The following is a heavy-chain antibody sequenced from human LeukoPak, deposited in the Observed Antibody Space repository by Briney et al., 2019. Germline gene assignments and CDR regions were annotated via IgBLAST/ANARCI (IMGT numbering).Heavy chain of an antibody. CDR1: GFTFSDYY. CDR3: ARDRIGNYFDY. CDR2: IKYDGSEK. Sequence: GGSLRLSCAASGFTFSDYYMSWIRQAPGKGLEWVASIKYDGSEKYYVDSVKGRFTISRDDAKNSLDLQMNSLRAEDTAVYYCARDRIGNYFDYWGQGTLVTVSS. V-gene: IGHV3-7*01. J-gene: IGHJ4*02. D-gene: IGHD3-10*01.